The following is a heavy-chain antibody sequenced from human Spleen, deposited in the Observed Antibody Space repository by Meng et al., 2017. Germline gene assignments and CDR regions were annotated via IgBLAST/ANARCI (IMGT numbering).Heavy chain of an antibody. Sequence: GESLKISCAASGFTVSHNYMRWVRQAPGKGLEWVSVIYSGGNTYYADSVKGRFTISRDNSKNTVFLQINSLRVEDTAVYYCARSTIDKYDLSALPLDYWGQGTLVTGSS. V-gene: IGHV3-66*02. J-gene: IGHJ4*02. CDR2: IYSGGNT. CDR3: ARSTIDKYDLSALPLDY. D-gene: IGHD3-16*01. CDR1: GFTVSHNY.